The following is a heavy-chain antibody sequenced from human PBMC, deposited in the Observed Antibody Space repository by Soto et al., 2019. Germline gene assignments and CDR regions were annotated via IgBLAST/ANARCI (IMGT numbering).Heavy chain of an antibody. D-gene: IGHD2-8*01. J-gene: IGHJ3*02. Sequence: EVQLLESGGGLVQPGGSLRLSCAASGFTFRAYAMSWVRQAPGKGLQWVSGLVGSGDDIYYADSVRGRFTVSRDNSKNILYLQMNSLRFEDTSGYYCAKDGIANNGEWEEFDMWGQGKKVTVSS. CDR3: AKDGIANNGEWEEFDM. CDR1: GFTFRAYA. CDR2: LVGSGDDI. V-gene: IGHV3-23*01.